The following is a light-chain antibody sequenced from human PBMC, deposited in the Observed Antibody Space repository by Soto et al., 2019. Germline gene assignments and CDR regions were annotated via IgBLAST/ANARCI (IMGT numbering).Light chain of an antibody. CDR1: QSVLYRSNNMNY. CDR2: WAA. CDR3: QQYYSPPLS. Sequence: DIVMTQSPDSLAVSLGERATVNCKSSQSVLYRSNNMNYLAWYQQKPGQPPKLLIYWAASRESGVPDRFSGSGSGTDFTLTISSLQAEDVAVYYCQQYYSPPLSFGGGTKVEIK. J-gene: IGKJ4*01. V-gene: IGKV4-1*01.